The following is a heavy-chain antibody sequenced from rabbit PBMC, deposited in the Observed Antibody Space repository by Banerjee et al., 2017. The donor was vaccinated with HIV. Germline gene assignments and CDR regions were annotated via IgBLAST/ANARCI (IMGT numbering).Heavy chain of an antibody. CDR1: GFSFSAGYY. V-gene: IGHV1S40*01. D-gene: IGHD1-1*01. CDR2: IYAGSSGSI. CDR3: ARSPVDTYWLTRLDL. J-gene: IGHJ3*01. Sequence: QSLEESGGDLVKPGASLTLTCTASGFSFSAGYYMCWVRQAPGKGLEWIACIYAGSSGSIYYASWAKGRFTISKTSSTTVTLQMTSLSAADTATYFCARSPVDTYWLTRLDLRGPGTLVTVS.